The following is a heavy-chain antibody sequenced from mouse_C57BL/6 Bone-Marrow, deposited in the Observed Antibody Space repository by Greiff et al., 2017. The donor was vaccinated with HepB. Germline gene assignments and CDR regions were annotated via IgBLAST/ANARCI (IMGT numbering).Heavy chain of an antibody. D-gene: IGHD1-1*01. CDR1: GFTFSDYG. Sequence: EVKLVESGGGLVKPGGSLKLSCAASGFTFSDYGMHWVRQAPEKGLEWVAYISSGSSTIYYADTVKGGFTISRDNAKNTLFLQMTSLRSEDTAMYYCARGLRGGYFDYWGQGTTLTVSS. CDR2: ISSGSSTI. V-gene: IGHV5-17*01. J-gene: IGHJ2*01. CDR3: ARGLRGGYFDY.